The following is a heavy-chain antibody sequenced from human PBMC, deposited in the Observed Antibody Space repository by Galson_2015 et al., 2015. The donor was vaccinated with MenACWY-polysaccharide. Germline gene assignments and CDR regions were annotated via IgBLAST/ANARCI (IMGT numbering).Heavy chain of an antibody. Sequence: SLRLSCAASGLRFSGSGMHWVRQAPGKGLEWVAVIQYDGTNKVYADSVKGRFTIYRDNSQNTLSLEMNSLRAEDTALYYCAREGSRIVFHAFDVWGQGTMVIVSS. CDR3: AREGSRIVFHAFDV. CDR1: GLRFSGSG. V-gene: IGHV3-33*01. J-gene: IGHJ3*01. CDR2: IQYDGTNK. D-gene: IGHD3-10*02.